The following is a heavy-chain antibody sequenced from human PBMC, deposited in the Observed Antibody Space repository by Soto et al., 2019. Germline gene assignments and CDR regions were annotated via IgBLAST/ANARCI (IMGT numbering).Heavy chain of an antibody. CDR1: GGSFSGYY. CDR3: ARFPPVFLTGYDGAFDY. Sequence: PSETLSLTCAVYGGSFSGYYWSWIRQPPGKGLEWIGEINHSGSTNYNPSLKSRVTISVDTSKNQFSLKLSSVTAADTAVYYCARFPPVFLTGYDGAFDYWAQGTLVTVSS. V-gene: IGHV4-34*01. CDR2: INHSGST. D-gene: IGHD3-9*01. J-gene: IGHJ4*02.